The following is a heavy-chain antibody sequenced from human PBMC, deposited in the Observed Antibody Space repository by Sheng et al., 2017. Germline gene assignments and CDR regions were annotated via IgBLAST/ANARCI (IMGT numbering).Heavy chain of an antibody. Sequence: QVQLVESGGGVVQPGGSLRLSCAASGFTFSSYGMHWVRQAPGKGLEWVAFIRYDGSNKYYADSVKGRFTISRDNSKNTLYLQMNSLRAEDTAVYYCAKDEGGALRFGSIVVVPAVDYWGQGTLVTVSS. V-gene: IGHV3-30*02. J-gene: IGHJ4*02. D-gene: IGHD2-2*01. CDR3: AKDEGGALRFGSIVVVPAVDY. CDR1: GFTFSSYG. CDR2: IRYDGSNK.